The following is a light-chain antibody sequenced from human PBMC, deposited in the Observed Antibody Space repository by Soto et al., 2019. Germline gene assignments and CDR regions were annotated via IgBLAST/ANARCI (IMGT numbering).Light chain of an antibody. CDR3: QQRYSLPLT. CDR1: QSVRTY. V-gene: IGKV1-39*01. CDR2: ATS. J-gene: IGKJ4*01. Sequence: DIQLTQSPSSLSASVGDSVTITCRASQSVRTYLNWYQHKIGKAPKLLIYATSSLQSGVPSRFSGSGDGTDFSLTISRLRAEDFATYSCQQRYSLPLTFGGGTTVEIK.